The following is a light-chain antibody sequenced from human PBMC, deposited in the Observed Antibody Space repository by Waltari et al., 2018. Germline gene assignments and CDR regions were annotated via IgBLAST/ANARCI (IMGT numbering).Light chain of an antibody. Sequence: EIVMTQSPATLSLSPGERATLSCRASQSVSSSLAWYQQKPGQAPRLLIYGASSRATGIPDRFSGSGSGTDFTLTISSLEPEDVAVYYCLQRSNWLTFGGGTKVEIK. CDR2: GAS. CDR3: LQRSNWLT. V-gene: IGKV3-15*01. J-gene: IGKJ4*01. CDR1: QSVSSS.